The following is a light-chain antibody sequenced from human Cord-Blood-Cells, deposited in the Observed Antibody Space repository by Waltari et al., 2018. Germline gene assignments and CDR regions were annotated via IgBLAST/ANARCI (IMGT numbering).Light chain of an antibody. Sequence: DIVMTQSPLSLPVTPGEPASISCRSSQSLLHSNGYNYLDWYLQKPGQSPQFLIYLGSNRGSGVPDRFSGSGSDRDFTLKISRVEAEDVGVYYCMQALQTPVTFGGGTKVEIK. CDR3: MQALQTPVT. J-gene: IGKJ4*01. CDR2: LGS. CDR1: QSLLHSNGYNY. V-gene: IGKV2-28*01.